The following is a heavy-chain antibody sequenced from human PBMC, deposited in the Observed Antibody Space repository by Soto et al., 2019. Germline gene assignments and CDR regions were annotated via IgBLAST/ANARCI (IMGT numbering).Heavy chain of an antibody. D-gene: IGHD5-18*01. CDR1: GGSISSYY. Sequence: SETLSLTCTVSGGSISSYYWSWIRQPPGKGLEWIGYIYYSGSTNYNPSLKSRVTISVDTSKNRFSLKLSPVTAADTAVYYCARHRRIGIQLWLPYYFDYWGQGTLVTVSS. J-gene: IGHJ4*02. CDR3: ARHRRIGIQLWLPYYFDY. V-gene: IGHV4-59*08. CDR2: IYYSGST.